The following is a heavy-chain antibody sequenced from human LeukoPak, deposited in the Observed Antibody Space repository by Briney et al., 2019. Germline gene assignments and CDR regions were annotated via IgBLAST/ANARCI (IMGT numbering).Heavy chain of an antibody. CDR1: GFTFSSYG. D-gene: IGHD3-10*01. J-gene: IGHJ6*04. CDR3: ARNYGSGRLAPYYYYGMDV. V-gene: IGHV3-33*01. CDR2: IWYDGSNE. Sequence: GRSLRLSCAASGFTFSSYGMHWVRQAPGKGLVWVVVIWYDGSNEYYADSVKGRFTISRDNSKNTLYLQMNSLRAEDTAVYYCARNYGSGRLAPYYYYGMDVWGKGTTVTVSS.